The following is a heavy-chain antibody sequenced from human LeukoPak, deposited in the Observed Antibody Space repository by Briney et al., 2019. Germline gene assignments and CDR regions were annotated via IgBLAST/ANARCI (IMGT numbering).Heavy chain of an antibody. Sequence: SETLSLTCTVSSGSITGYYWSWIRQLPGKGLEWIAYVYATGTTNYNPSLKTRATISIDTSKNQLSLTLTSLTATDTAVYYCARVGSGGAWFDFWGQGALVSISS. V-gene: IGHV4-59*01. CDR2: VYATGTT. D-gene: IGHD6-19*01. J-gene: IGHJ4*02. CDR3: ARVGSGGAWFDF. CDR1: SGSITGYY.